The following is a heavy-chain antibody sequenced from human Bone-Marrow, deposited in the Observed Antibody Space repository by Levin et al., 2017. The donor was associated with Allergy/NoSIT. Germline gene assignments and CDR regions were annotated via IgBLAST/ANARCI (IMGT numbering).Heavy chain of an antibody. CDR1: GASISDGDYS. V-gene: IGHV4-30-2*06. CDR3: AGGLRRLDVFDS. J-gene: IGHJ3*02. D-gene: IGHD3-16*01. CDR2: IYQSGAT. Sequence: LRLSCDVSGASISDGDYSWSWIRQSPGKGLEWIGYIYQSGATFYNPSLKSRVSISVDRSMSHFSLNLTSSTAADTAVYFCAGGLRRLDVFDSWGHGTLVTVA.